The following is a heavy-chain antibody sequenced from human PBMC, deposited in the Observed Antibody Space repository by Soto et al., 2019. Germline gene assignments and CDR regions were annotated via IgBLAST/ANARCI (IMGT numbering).Heavy chain of an antibody. CDR1: GFNFSTYE. CDR2: ISISGRTV. Sequence: QSGGSLRLSCAASGFNFSTYEMKWVRQAPGKGLEWVSYISISGRTVYYADSVKGRFTISRDNAKNSLYLQLSSLTAGDTAVYYCARWCGRNSAGYFDYWGQGTLVTVSS. CDR3: ARWCGRNSAGYFDY. V-gene: IGHV3-48*03. D-gene: IGHD2-15*01. J-gene: IGHJ4*02.